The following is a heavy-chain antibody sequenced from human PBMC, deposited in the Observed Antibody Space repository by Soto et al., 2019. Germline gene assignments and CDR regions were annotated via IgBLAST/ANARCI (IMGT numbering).Heavy chain of an antibody. V-gene: IGHV4-30-2*01. CDR3: ARGQYSSSSAVYYYGMDV. CDR1: GGSISSGGYS. Sequence: PSETLSLTCAVSGGSISSGGYSWSWIRQPPGKGLERIGYIYHSGSTYYNPSLKSRVTISVDRSKNQFSLKLSSVTAADTAVYYCARGQYSSSSAVYYYGMDVWGQGTTVTVSS. CDR2: IYHSGST. D-gene: IGHD6-6*01. J-gene: IGHJ6*02.